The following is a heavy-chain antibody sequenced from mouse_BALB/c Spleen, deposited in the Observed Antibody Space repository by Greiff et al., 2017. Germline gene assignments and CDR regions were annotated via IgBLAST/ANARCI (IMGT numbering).Heavy chain of an antibody. CDR2: IDPANGTT. Sequence: VQLQQSGAELVKPGASVKLSCTASGFNIKDTYMHWVKQRPEQGLEWIGRIDPANGTTKYDPKFQGKATITADTSSNTAYLQRSSLTSEDTAVYYCARSTYGRGAMDYWGQGTSVTVSS. CDR3: ARSTYGRGAMDY. V-gene: IGHV14-3*02. CDR1: GFNIKDTY. J-gene: IGHJ4*01. D-gene: IGHD1-1*01.